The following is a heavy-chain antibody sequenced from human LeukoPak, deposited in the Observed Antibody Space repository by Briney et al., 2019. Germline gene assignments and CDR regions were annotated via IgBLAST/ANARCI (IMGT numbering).Heavy chain of an antibody. CDR2: IYPGDSDT. D-gene: IGHD5-12*01. J-gene: IGHJ6*02. CDR3: ARDHIVATRRVGGMDV. Sequence: GESLKISCKGSGYSFTSYWIGWVRQMPGKGLEWMGIIYPGDSDTRYSPSFQGQVTISADKSISTAYLQWSSLKASDTAMYYCARDHIVATRRVGGMDVWGQGTTVTVSS. CDR1: GYSFTSYW. V-gene: IGHV5-51*01.